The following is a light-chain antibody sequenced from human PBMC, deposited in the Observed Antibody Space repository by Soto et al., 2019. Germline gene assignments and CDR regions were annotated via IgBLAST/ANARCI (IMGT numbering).Light chain of an antibody. V-gene: IGKV4-1*01. CDR1: QGVLYSSNDKNY. CDR3: QQHYNIPFT. Sequence: DIVMTQSPDSLAVSLGERATINCKSSQGVLYSSNDKNYLAWYQQKPGQPPELLIYWASTRESGVPDRFSGSGSGTDFTLTISSLQAEDVAVYYCQQHYNIPFTFGPGTKVDIK. CDR2: WAS. J-gene: IGKJ3*01.